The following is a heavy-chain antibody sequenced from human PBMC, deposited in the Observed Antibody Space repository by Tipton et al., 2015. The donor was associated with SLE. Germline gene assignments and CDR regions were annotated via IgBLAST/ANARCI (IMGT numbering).Heavy chain of an antibody. D-gene: IGHD2-15*01. Sequence: LRLSCAVSGYSISSGYYWGWIRQRPGKGLEWIGGIYHSGSTYYNPSLQSRVTISVDTSQNQFSLKLRAVPAADMAVYYCAGAWQGYYSGGTCDVLDCWGQGTLVTVSS. CDR3: AGAWQGYYSGGTCDVLDC. CDR2: IYHSGST. J-gene: IGHJ4*02. V-gene: IGHV4-38-2*01. CDR1: GYSISSGYY.